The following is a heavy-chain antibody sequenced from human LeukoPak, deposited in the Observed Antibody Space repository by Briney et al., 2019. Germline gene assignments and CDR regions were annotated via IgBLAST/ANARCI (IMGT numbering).Heavy chain of an antibody. CDR2: INHSGST. CDR3: ARAGWVGCYRCYFDY. Sequence: PSETLSLTCTVSGGSISSYYWNWIRQPPGKGLEWIGEINHSGSTNYSPSLKSRVTISVDTSKSQFSLNLSSVTAADTAVYYCARAGWVGCYRCYFDYWGQGTLVTVSS. CDR1: GGSISSYY. D-gene: IGHD2-15*01. V-gene: IGHV4-34*01. J-gene: IGHJ4*02.